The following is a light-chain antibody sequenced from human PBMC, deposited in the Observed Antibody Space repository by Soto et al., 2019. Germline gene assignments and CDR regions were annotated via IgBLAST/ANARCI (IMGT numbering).Light chain of an antibody. V-gene: IGLV1-40*01. J-gene: IGLJ2*01. Sequence: QSVLTQPPSVSGAPGQRVTISYTGSSSNIGAGYDVHWYQQLPGTAPKLLIYGNSNRPSGVPDRFSGSKSGTSASLAITGLQAEDEADYYCQSHDSSLSGVVFGGGTKLTVL. CDR2: GNS. CDR3: QSHDSSLSGVV. CDR1: SSNIGAGYD.